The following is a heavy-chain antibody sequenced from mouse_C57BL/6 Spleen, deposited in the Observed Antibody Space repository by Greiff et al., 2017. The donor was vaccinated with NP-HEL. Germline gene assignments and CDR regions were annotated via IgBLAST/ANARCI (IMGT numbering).Heavy chain of an antibody. D-gene: IGHD1-1*01. CDR2: IYPGDGAT. CDR3: ARGVFITTVVATRYFDV. V-gene: IGHV1-82*01. CDR1: GYAFSSSW. Sequence: QVQLQQSGPELVKPGASVKISCKASGYAFSSSWLNWVKQRPGKGLEWIGRIYPGDGATNYNGQFKGKATLTADKSSSTAYMQLSSLTSEDSAVYFCARGVFITTVVATRYFDVWGTGTTVTVSS. J-gene: IGHJ1*03.